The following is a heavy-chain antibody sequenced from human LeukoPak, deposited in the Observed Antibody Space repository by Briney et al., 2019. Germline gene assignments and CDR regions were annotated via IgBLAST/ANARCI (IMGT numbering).Heavy chain of an antibody. V-gene: IGHV6-1*01. Sequence: PSQTLSLTCAISGDSVSSNSAAWNWIRESPSRGLEWLGRTYYRSKWYNDYAVSVKSRITINPDTSKNQFSLQLNSVTPEDTAVYYCARSRFGVVMTYYYYMDVWGKGTTVTVSS. CDR2: TYYRSKWYN. CDR1: GDSVSSNSAA. J-gene: IGHJ6*03. CDR3: ARSRFGVVMTYYYYMDV. D-gene: IGHD3-3*01.